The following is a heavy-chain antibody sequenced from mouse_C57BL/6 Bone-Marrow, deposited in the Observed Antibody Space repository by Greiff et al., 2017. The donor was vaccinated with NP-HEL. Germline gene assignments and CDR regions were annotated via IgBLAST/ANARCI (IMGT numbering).Heavy chain of an antibody. D-gene: IGHD1-1*01. CDR1: GFTFSSYA. CDR3: TRDSLYYYGSSWFAY. V-gene: IGHV5-9-1*02. Sequence: EVKVVESGEGLVKPGGSLKLSCAASGFTFSSYAMSWVRLTPEKRLEWVAYISSGGDYIYYADTVKGRFTISRDNARNTLYLQMSSLKSEDTAMYYCTRDSLYYYGSSWFAYWGQGTLVTVSA. J-gene: IGHJ3*01. CDR2: ISSGGDYI.